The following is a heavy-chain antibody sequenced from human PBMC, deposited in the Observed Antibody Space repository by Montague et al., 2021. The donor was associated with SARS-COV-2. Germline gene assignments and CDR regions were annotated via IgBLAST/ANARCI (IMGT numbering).Heavy chain of an antibody. CDR2: ISYDGSNK. V-gene: IGHV3-30*04. D-gene: IGHD2-21*01. Sequence: SLRLSCAASGFTFSSYAMHWVRQAPGKGLEWVAVISYDGSNKYYADSVKGRFTISRDNSKNTLYLQMSSLRAEDTAVYYCARGFRGGYSTFDYWGQGTLVTVSS. CDR3: ARGFRGGYSTFDY. CDR1: GFTFSSYA. J-gene: IGHJ4*02.